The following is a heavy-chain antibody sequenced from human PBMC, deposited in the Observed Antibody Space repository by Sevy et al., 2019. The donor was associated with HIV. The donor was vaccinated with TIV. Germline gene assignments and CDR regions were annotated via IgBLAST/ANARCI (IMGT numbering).Heavy chain of an antibody. CDR2: IGYDGSNK. J-gene: IGHJ4*02. V-gene: IGHV3-30*02. CDR1: GFTFSTYG. D-gene: IGHD6-13*01. Sequence: GGSLRLSCAASGFTFSTYGMHWVRQAPGKGLEWVAFIGYDGSNKYYPDSVKGRFTISRDNSKNTLYLQMNSLRPEDTALYYCAKDPDRSSSWYDYWGQGTLVTVSS. CDR3: AKDPDRSSSWYDY.